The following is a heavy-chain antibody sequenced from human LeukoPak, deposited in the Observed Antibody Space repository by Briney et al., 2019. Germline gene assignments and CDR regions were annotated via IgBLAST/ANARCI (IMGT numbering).Heavy chain of an antibody. Sequence: GSLRLSCAASGFTFSDYYMSWIRQAPGKGLEWIGEINHSGSTNYNPSLKSRVTISVDTSKNQFSLKLSSVTAADTAVYYCARGGLYSYDYWGQGTLVTVSS. CDR1: GFTFSDYY. D-gene: IGHD5-18*01. CDR2: INHSGST. J-gene: IGHJ4*02. CDR3: ARGGLYSYDY. V-gene: IGHV4-34*01.